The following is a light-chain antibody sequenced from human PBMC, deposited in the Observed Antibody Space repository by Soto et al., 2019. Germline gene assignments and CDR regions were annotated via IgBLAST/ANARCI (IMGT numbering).Light chain of an antibody. J-gene: IGLJ1*01. V-gene: IGLV2-11*01. CDR3: SSYTTSSTVV. CDR2: DVT. Sequence: QSALTQPRSVSGSPGQSVTISCTGTSSDVGRYNYVSWYQQHPGKAPKLIIYDVTKRPSGVPDRFSGSKSGNTASLTISGLQAEDEVDYYCSSYTTSSTVVFGTGTKVTVL. CDR1: SSDVGRYNY.